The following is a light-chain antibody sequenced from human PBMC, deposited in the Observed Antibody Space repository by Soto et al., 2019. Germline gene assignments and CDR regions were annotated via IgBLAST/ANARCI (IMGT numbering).Light chain of an antibody. CDR3: LLFDGDAWV. J-gene: IGLJ3*02. Sequence: QTVVTQEPSLTVSPGGKVTLTCASSTGAVTSGYYPNWFQQKAGQAPRVLIYSTSNKHSWTPARFSGSLLGGKAALTLSGVQPEDEAEYYCLLFDGDAWVFGGGTKLTVL. V-gene: IGLV7-43*01. CDR2: STS. CDR1: TGAVTSGYY.